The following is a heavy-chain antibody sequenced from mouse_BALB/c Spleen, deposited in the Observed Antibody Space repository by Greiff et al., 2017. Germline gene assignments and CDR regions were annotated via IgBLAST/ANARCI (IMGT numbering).Heavy chain of an antibody. Sequence: DVKLVESGGGLVKPGGSLKLSCAASGFTFSSYAMSWVRQTPEKRLEWVASISSGGSTYYPDSVKGRFTISRDNARNILYLQMSSLRSEDTAMYYCARGPMIEGAMDYWGQGTSVTVSS. J-gene: IGHJ4*01. V-gene: IGHV5-6-5*01. CDR1: GFTFSSYA. CDR3: ARGPMIEGAMDY. CDR2: ISSGGST. D-gene: IGHD2-4*01.